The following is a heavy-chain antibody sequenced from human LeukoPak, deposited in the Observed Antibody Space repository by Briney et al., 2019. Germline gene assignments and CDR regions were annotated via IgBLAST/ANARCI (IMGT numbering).Heavy chain of an antibody. Sequence: GASVKVSCRTSGYTFTNYYMHWVRQAPGQGLEWMGIIIPGGGSTSYAQKFQGRVTITRDMSTSTAYMELSSLRSEDTAVYYCAVGLYSGTSETNWFDPWGQGTLVTVSS. V-gene: IGHV1-46*01. D-gene: IGHD1-26*01. CDR1: GYTFTNYY. CDR2: IIPGGGST. CDR3: AVGLYSGTSETNWFDP. J-gene: IGHJ5*02.